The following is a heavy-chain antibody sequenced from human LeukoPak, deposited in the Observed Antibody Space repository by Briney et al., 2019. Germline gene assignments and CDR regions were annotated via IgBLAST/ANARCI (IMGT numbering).Heavy chain of an antibody. J-gene: IGHJ4*02. V-gene: IGHV1-69*13. Sequence: EASVKVSCKASGGTFSSYAISRVRQAPGQGLEWMGGTIPIFGTANYAQKFHGRVTITADESTSTAYMELSSLRSEDTAVYYCARSLPAAGTLPNFDYWGQGTLVTVSS. D-gene: IGHD6-13*01. CDR1: GGTFSSYA. CDR3: ARSLPAAGTLPNFDY. CDR2: TIPIFGTA.